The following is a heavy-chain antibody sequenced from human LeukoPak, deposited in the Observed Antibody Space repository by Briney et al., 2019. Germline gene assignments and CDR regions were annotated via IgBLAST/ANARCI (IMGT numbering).Heavy chain of an antibody. J-gene: IGHJ4*02. Sequence: SETLSLTCAVYGGSFSGHYWTWIRQPAGKGLQWIGEINHSGSTNYKPSLKSRLTISVDTSKNQFSLKLSSVTAADTAVYYCARAGAQQQVIDYWGQGTLVTVSS. CDR2: INHSGST. D-gene: IGHD6-13*01. CDR1: GGSFSGHY. V-gene: IGHV4-34*01. CDR3: ARAGAQQQVIDY.